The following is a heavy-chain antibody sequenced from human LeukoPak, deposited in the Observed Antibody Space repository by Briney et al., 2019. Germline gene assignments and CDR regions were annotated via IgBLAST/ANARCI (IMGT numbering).Heavy chain of an antibody. V-gene: IGHV1-2*02. CDR2: INPNSGGT. CDR3: ARDPFRIVVVPAPTIPDDY. CDR1: GYTFTGYY. J-gene: IGHJ4*02. Sequence: ASVKVSYKASGYTFTGYYMHWVRQAPGQGLEWMGWINPNSGGTNYAQKFQGRVTMTRDTSISTAYMELSRLRSDDTAVYYCARDPFRIVVVPAPTIPDDYWGQGTLVTVSS. D-gene: IGHD2-2*01.